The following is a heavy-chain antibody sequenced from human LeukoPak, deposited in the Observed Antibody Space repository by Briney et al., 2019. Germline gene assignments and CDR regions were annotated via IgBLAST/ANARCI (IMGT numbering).Heavy chain of an antibody. Sequence: GGSLRLSCTASGFTFGDYAMSWFRQAPGKGLEWVGFIRSKAYGGTTEYAASVKGRLTISRDDSKSIAYLQMNSLKTEDTAVYYCSRVGGLTSFDYWGQGTLVTVSS. J-gene: IGHJ4*02. D-gene: IGHD2-2*01. CDR3: SRVGGLTSFDY. V-gene: IGHV3-49*03. CDR2: IRSKAYGGTT. CDR1: GFTFGDYA.